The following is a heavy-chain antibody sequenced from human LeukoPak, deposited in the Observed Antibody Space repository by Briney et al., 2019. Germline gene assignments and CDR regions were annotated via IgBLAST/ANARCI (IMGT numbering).Heavy chain of an antibody. CDR2: ISSSGSTI. J-gene: IGHJ4*02. Sequence: GGSLRLSCAASGFTFSSYEMNWVRQAPGKGLEWVSYISSSGSTIYYADSVKGRFTISRDNAKNSLYLQMNSLRAEDTAVYYCARIGSDNWNDRGSDYGGQGTLVTVSS. CDR1: GFTFSSYE. V-gene: IGHV3-48*03. CDR3: ARIGSDNWNDRGSDY. D-gene: IGHD1-20*01.